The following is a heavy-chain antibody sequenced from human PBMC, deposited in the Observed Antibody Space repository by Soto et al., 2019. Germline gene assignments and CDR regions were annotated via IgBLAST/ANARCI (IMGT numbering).Heavy chain of an antibody. CDR1: GYTYTSYD. D-gene: IGHD3-3*01. Sequence: GASVKFYCKASGYTYTSYDINSVRQATGQGLEWMGWMNPNSGNTGYAQKVQGRVTMTRNTYISTAYIELRSLRCEDTAVYYCARDFWSGYTHFDYWGQGNLGTVSS. J-gene: IGHJ4*02. CDR2: MNPNSGNT. CDR3: ARDFWSGYTHFDY. V-gene: IGHV1-8*01.